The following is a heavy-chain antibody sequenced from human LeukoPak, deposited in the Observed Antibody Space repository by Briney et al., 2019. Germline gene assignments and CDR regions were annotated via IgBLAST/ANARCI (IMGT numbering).Heavy chain of an antibody. CDR1: GGSISSYY. CDR2: SYTNCSS. CDR3: ARGNAARVPAAIGPYYYYIDV. Sequence: SETLSLTCTVSGGSISSYYCSWIRQPPGKGLELMGRSYTNCSSNYNPPLKIRVTISLDTSKNQFSLKLSSVPAADTAVYYCARGNAARVPAAIGPYYYYIDVWGKGTTVTVSS. J-gene: IGHJ6*03. D-gene: IGHD2-2*01. V-gene: IGHV4-4*07.